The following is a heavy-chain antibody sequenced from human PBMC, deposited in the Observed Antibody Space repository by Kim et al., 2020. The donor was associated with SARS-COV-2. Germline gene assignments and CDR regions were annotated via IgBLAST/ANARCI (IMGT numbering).Heavy chain of an antibody. J-gene: IGHJ4*02. CDR1: GGSISSGGYY. V-gene: IGHV4-31*03. D-gene: IGHD5-18*01. Sequence: SETLSLTCTVSGGSISSGGYYWSWIRQHPGKGLEWIGYIYYSGSTYYNPSLKSRVTISVDTSKNQFSLKLSSVTAADTAVYYCARDPGYSYGSGRKGYYFDYWGQGTLVTVSS. CDR2: IYYSGST. CDR3: ARDPGYSYGSGRKGYYFDY.